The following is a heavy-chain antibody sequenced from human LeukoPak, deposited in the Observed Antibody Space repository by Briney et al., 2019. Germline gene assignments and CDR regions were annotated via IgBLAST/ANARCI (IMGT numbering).Heavy chain of an antibody. CDR3: ARGITIFGVGLRGFDY. J-gene: IGHJ4*02. D-gene: IGHD3-3*01. V-gene: IGHV1-18*01. CDR2: ISAYNGNT. Sequence: ASVKVSCKASGYTFTSYGISWVRQAPGQGLEWMGWISAYNGNTNYAQKLQGSVTMTTDTSTSTAYMELRSLRSDDTAVYYCARGITIFGVGLRGFDYWGQGTLVTVSS. CDR1: GYTFTSYG.